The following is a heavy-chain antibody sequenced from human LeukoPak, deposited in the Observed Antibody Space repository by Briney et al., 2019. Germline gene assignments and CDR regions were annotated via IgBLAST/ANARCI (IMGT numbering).Heavy chain of an antibody. Sequence: SETLSLTCTVSGGSISSYYWSWIRQPAGKGLEWIGRIYTSGSTNYNPSLKSRVTISVDTSKNQFSLKLSSVTAADTAVYYCARHVWTIAAADNWFDPWGQGTLVTVSS. CDR3: ARHVWTIAAADNWFDP. CDR1: GGSISSYY. J-gene: IGHJ5*02. CDR2: IYTSGST. D-gene: IGHD6-13*01. V-gene: IGHV4-4*07.